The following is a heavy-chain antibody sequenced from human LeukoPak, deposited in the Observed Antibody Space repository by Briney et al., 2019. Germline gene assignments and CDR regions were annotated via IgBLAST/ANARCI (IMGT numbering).Heavy chain of an antibody. J-gene: IGHJ4*02. CDR1: GGSISSYY. CDR3: ARRDYGGKHFDY. Sequence: ETLSLTCTVSGGSISSYYWSWIRQPAGKGLEWMGIIYPGDSDTRYSPSFQGQVTISADKSIRTAYLQWSSLKASDIAMYYCARRDYGGKHFDYWGQGTLVTVSS. D-gene: IGHD4-23*01. V-gene: IGHV5-51*01. CDR2: IYPGDSDT.